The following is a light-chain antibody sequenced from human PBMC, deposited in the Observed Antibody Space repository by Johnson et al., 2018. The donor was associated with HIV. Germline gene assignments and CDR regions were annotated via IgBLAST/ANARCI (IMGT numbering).Light chain of an antibody. Sequence: QSVLTQPPSVSAAPGQKVTISCSGSTSNIGNNYVSWYQQLPGTAPKLLIYDNNKRPSGIPDRLSGSKSGTSATLGITGLQTGDEADYYCGTGDTSLSAGGVFGTGTKVTVL. CDR3: GTGDTSLSAGGV. V-gene: IGLV1-51*01. CDR1: TSNIGNNY. J-gene: IGLJ1*01. CDR2: DNN.